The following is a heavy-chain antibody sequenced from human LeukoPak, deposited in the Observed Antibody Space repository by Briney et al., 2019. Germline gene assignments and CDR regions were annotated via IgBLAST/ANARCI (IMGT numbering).Heavy chain of an antibody. D-gene: IGHD3-10*01. CDR3: ARDLRRVSGMGYYYYLDV. CDR1: GVSISSSNSY. Sequence: SETLSLTCTVSGVSISSSNSYWSWIRQPAGEGLEWIGRIYITGSTNYNPSLKSRVTMSVDTSKNQFSLKLSSVTAADTAVYYCARDLRRVSGMGYYYYLDVWGKGTTVTISS. J-gene: IGHJ6*03. V-gene: IGHV4-61*02. CDR2: IYITGST.